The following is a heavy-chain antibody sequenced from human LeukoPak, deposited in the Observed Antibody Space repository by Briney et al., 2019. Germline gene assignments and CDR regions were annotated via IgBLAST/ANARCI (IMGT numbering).Heavy chain of an antibody. CDR1: GFPFSDYY. V-gene: IGHV3-11*05. CDR2: LSSSSSYT. CDR3: AKDEIAAAGGFDY. J-gene: IGHJ4*02. Sequence: GGYLRLSCASSGFPFSDYYMSWIRQAPGKGLEWVSYLSSSSSYTNYADSVKGRFTISRDNSKNSLYLQMNSLRTEDTALYYCAKDEIAAAGGFDYWGQGTLVTVCS. D-gene: IGHD6-13*01.